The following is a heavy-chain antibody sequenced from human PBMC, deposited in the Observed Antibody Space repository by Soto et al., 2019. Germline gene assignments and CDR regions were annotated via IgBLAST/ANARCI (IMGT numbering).Heavy chain of an antibody. J-gene: IGHJ4*02. CDR1: GGTFSSYA. CDR3: ARQGGPGGYSFPGSQPFSYHFDY. Sequence: QVQLVQSGAEVKKPGSSVKVSCKASGGTFSSYAISWVRQAPGQGLEWMGGIIPIFGTANYAQKFQGRVTITADESTSTAYMELSSLRSEDTAVYYCARQGGPGGYSFPGSQPFSYHFDYWGQGTLVTVSS. V-gene: IGHV1-69*01. D-gene: IGHD3-22*01. CDR2: IIPIFGTA.